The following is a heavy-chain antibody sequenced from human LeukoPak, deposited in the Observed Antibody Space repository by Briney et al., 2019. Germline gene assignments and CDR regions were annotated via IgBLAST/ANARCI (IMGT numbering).Heavy chain of an antibody. CDR3: ARDGIDYYDSSGYYYPLLFDY. V-gene: IGHV3-48*01. CDR2: ISSSSSTI. CDR1: GFTFSSYS. D-gene: IGHD3-22*01. Sequence: GGSLRLSCAASGFTFSSYSMNWVRQAPGKGLEWVSYISSSSSTIYYADSVKGRFTISRDNAKNSLYLQMNSLRAEDTAVYYCARDGIDYYDSSGYYYPLLFDYWGQGTLVTVSS. J-gene: IGHJ4*02.